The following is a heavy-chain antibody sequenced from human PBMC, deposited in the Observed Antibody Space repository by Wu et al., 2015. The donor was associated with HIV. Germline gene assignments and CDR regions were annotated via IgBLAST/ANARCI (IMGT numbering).Heavy chain of an antibody. J-gene: IGHJ6*02. CDR3: ARVQPAWDCSGGSCYEYYGMDV. D-gene: IGHD2-15*01. V-gene: IGHV1-8*01. Sequence: QVQLVQSGAEVKKPGASVKVSCKASGYTFTSYDINWVRQATGQGLEWMGWMNPNSGNTGYAQKFQGRVTMTRNTSISTAYMELSSLRSEDTAVYYCARVQPAWDCSGGSCYEYYGMDVWGQGTTVTVSS. CDR2: MNPNSGNT. CDR1: GYTFTSYD.